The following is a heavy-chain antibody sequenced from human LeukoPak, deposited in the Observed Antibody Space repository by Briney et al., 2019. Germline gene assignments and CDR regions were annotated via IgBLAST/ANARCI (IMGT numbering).Heavy chain of an antibody. D-gene: IGHD5-12*01. CDR3: AGQWLRLGPIDY. V-gene: IGHV3-21*01. CDR1: GFTFSSYG. CDR2: ISSSSSYI. Sequence: GGSLRLSCAASGFTFSSYGMNWVRQAPGKGLEWVSSISSSSSYIYYADSVKGRFTISRDNAKNSLYLQMNSLRAEDTAVYYCAGQWLRLGPIDYWGQGTLVSVSS. J-gene: IGHJ4*02.